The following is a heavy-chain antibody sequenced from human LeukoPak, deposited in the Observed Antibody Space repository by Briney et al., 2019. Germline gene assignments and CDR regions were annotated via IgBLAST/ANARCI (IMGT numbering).Heavy chain of an antibody. Sequence: SETLSLTCAVYGGPFSDYYWSWIRQPPGKGLEWIGYIYYSGSTYYNPSLKSRVTISVDTSKNQFSLKLSSVTAADTAVYYCAREGRDGYNSDYWGQGTLVTVSS. CDR2: IYYSGST. J-gene: IGHJ4*02. CDR1: GGPFSDYY. V-gene: IGHV4-34*09. D-gene: IGHD5-24*01. CDR3: AREGRDGYNSDY.